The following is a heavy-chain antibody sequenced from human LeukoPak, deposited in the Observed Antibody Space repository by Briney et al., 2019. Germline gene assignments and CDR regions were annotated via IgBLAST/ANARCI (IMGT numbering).Heavy chain of an antibody. V-gene: IGHV4-59*11. Sequence: SETLSLTCSVSGGSISSHYWSCIRQPPGEGLEWIGHIYYTGSTNYNPSLKSRVTISVDTSKNQFSLRLSSVTAADTAVYFCAGYTTGSGMFDYWGQGTLVTVSS. CDR1: GGSISSHY. CDR3: AGYTTGSGMFDY. CDR2: IYYTGST. D-gene: IGHD2-8*01. J-gene: IGHJ4*02.